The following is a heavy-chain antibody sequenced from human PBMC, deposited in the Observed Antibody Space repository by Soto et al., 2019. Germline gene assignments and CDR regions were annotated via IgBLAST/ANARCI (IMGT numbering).Heavy chain of an antibody. D-gene: IGHD3-10*01. V-gene: IGHV3-33*01. CDR2: IWYDGSNK. J-gene: IGHJ6*02. CDR1: GFTFSSYG. Sequence: GGSLRLSCAASGFTFSSYGMHWVRQAPGKGLEWVAVIWYDGSNKYYADSVKGRFTISRDNSKNTLYLQMNSLRAEDTAVYYCARDRVYYYGSGSYSGYYGMDVWGQGTTVTVSS. CDR3: ARDRVYYYGSGSYSGYYGMDV.